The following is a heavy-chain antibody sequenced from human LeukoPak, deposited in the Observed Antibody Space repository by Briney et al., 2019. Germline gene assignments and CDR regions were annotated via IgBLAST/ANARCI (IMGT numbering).Heavy chain of an antibody. CDR3: ARQEAAAGPFDY. J-gene: IGHJ4*02. CDR1: GFTVSSNY. CDR2: IYSGGST. V-gene: IGHV3-66*04. Sequence: GGSLILSCAASGFTVSSNYMSWVRQAPGKGLEWVSVIYSGGSTYYADSVKGRFTISRDNSKNTLYLQMNSLRAEDTAVYYCARQEAAAGPFDYWGQGTLVTVSS. D-gene: IGHD6-13*01.